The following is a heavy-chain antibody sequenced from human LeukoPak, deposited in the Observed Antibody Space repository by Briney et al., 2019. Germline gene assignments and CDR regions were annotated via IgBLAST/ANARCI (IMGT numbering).Heavy chain of an antibody. V-gene: IGHV3-33*01. CDR3: AREEPVPYYYYGMDV. Sequence: GGSLRLSCAASGFTFSSYGMHWVRQAPGKGLEWVAVIWYDGSNKYYADSVKGRFTISRDNSKNTLYLQMNSLRAEDTAVYYCAREEPVPYYYYGMDVWGQGTTVTVSS. D-gene: IGHD1-26*01. CDR1: GFTFSSYG. J-gene: IGHJ6*02. CDR2: IWYDGSNK.